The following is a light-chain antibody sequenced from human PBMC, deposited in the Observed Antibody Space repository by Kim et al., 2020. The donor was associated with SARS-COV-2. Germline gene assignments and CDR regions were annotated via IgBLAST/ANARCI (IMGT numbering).Light chain of an antibody. CDR1: SSEVGGYNS. Sequence: GQSNTISRTGTSSEVGGYNSVSWFQQHPGTAPKLMIYDVSNRPSGISNRFFGSKSGNTASLTISGLQAEDEADYYCSSYTSSTTVVFGGGTQLTVL. CDR2: DVS. J-gene: IGLJ2*01. CDR3: SSYTSSTTVV. V-gene: IGLV2-14*03.